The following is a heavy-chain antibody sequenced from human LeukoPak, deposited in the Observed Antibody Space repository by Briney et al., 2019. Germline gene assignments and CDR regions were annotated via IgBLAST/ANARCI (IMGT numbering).Heavy chain of an antibody. Sequence: ASVKVSCKASGGTFSSYAISWVRQAPGQGLEWMGGIIPIFGTANYAQKFQGRVTITTDESTSTAYVELSSLRSEDTAVYYCARGKVYDFWSGYSDYFDYWGQGTLVTVSS. J-gene: IGHJ4*02. V-gene: IGHV1-69*05. CDR2: IIPIFGTA. D-gene: IGHD3-3*01. CDR1: GGTFSSYA. CDR3: ARGKVYDFWSGYSDYFDY.